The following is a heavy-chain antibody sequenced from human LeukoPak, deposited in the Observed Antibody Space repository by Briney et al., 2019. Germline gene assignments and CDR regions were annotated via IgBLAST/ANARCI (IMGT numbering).Heavy chain of an antibody. CDR2: IKQDGSEK. CDR3: ARDGLPYYDFWSGYSHWFDP. Sequence: GGSLRLSCAASGFTFSSYWMSWVCQAPGKGLERVANIKQDGSEKYYVDSVKGRFTISRDNAKNSLYLQMNSLRAEDTAVYYCARDGLPYYDFWSGYSHWFDPWGQGTLVTVSS. CDR1: GFTFSSYW. V-gene: IGHV3-7*05. D-gene: IGHD3-3*01. J-gene: IGHJ5*02.